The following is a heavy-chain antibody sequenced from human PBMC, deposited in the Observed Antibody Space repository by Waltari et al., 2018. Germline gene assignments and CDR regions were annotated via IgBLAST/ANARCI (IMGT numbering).Heavy chain of an antibody. CDR2: ISYDGSNK. CDR1: AFTFVNFP. CDR3: ARVRELRTTFFDY. D-gene: IGHD1-26*01. Sequence: QVQLVESGGGLFQPGGSVRPSVPASAFTFVNFPFTWHPQAPGKGLEWVAVISYDGSNKYYADSVKGRFTISRDNSKNTLYLQMNSLRAEDTAVYYCARVRELRTTFFDYWGQGTLVTVSS. J-gene: IGHJ4*02. V-gene: IGHV3-30-3*01.